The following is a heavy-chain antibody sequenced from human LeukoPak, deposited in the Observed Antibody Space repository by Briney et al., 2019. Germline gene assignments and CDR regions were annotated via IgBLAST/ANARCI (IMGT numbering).Heavy chain of an antibody. Sequence: PGGSLRLSCAASGFTFSSYGMHWVRQAPGKGLEWVAVISYDGSNKYYADSVKGRFTISRDNSKNTLYLQMNSLRAEDTAVYYCARDPYYDSSGLFNAFDIWGQGTMVTVSS. CDR2: ISYDGSNK. CDR3: ARDPYYDSSGLFNAFDI. V-gene: IGHV3-30*03. D-gene: IGHD3-22*01. J-gene: IGHJ3*02. CDR1: GFTFSSYG.